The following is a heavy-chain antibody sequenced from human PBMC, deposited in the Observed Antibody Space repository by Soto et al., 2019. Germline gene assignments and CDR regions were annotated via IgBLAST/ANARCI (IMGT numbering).Heavy chain of an antibody. J-gene: IGHJ6*02. V-gene: IGHV4-59*01. Sequence: SETLSLTCTVSGGSISSYYWSWIRQPPGKGLEWIGYIYYSGSTNYNPSLKSRVTISVDTSKNQFSLKLSSVTAADTAVYYCARPYDFWSGPYSSYYYYGMDVWGQGTTVTVSS. CDR2: IYYSGST. CDR3: ARPYDFWSGPYSSYYYYGMDV. D-gene: IGHD3-3*01. CDR1: GGSISSYY.